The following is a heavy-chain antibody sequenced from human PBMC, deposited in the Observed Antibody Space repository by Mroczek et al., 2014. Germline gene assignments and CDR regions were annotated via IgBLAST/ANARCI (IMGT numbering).Heavy chain of an antibody. CDR2: INHSGST. V-gene: IGHV4-34*01. Sequence: QVQLQESGAGLLKPSETLSLTCAVYGGSFSGYYWSWIRQPPGKGLEWIGEINHSGSTNYNPSLKSRVTISVDTSKNQFSLKLSSVTAADTAVYYCASREHLFDYWGQGTLVTVSS. J-gene: IGHJ4*02. CDR3: ASREHLFDY. CDR1: GGSFSGYY. D-gene: IGHD1/OR15-1a*01.